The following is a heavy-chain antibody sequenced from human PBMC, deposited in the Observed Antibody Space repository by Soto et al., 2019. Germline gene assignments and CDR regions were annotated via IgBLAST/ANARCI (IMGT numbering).Heavy chain of an antibody. CDR3: TTAPRGWFGEPRVFYFDY. J-gene: IGHJ4*02. Sequence: PGGSLRLSCAASGFTFSNAWMSWVRQAPGKGLEWVGRIKSKTDGGTTDYAAPVKGRFTISRDDSKNTLYLQMNSLKTEDTAVYYCTTAPRGWFGEPRVFYFDYWGQGTLVTVSS. CDR1: GFTFSNAW. D-gene: IGHD3-10*01. V-gene: IGHV3-15*01. CDR2: IKSKTDGGTT.